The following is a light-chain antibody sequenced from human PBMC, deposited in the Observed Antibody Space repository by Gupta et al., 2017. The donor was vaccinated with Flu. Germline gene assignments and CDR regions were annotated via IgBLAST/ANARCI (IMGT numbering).Light chain of an antibody. V-gene: IGLV1-44*01. Sequence: QSVLTQPPSASGTPGQRVTLSCSGSSSNIGSNTVDWYQQLPGTAPKLLIYDNNQRPSGVPDRFSGSKSGTSASLAISGLQSEDEADYYCAAWDDSLNGAYVFGTGTKVTVL. CDR2: DNN. CDR3: AAWDDSLNGAYV. CDR1: SSNIGSNT. J-gene: IGLJ1*01.